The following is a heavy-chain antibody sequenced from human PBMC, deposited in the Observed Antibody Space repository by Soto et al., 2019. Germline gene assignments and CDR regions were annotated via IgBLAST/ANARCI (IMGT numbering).Heavy chain of an antibody. V-gene: IGHV3-23*01. D-gene: IGHD1-1*01. J-gene: IGHJ1*01. CDR3: ATERRVSEYFQH. CDR2: ISGSGGST. Sequence: PGGSPRLSCAASGFTFSSYAMSWVRQAPGKGLEWVSAISGSGGSTYYADSVKGRFTISRDNSKNTLYLQMNSLRAEDTAVYYCATERRVSEYFQHWGQGTLVTVSS. CDR1: GFTFSSYA.